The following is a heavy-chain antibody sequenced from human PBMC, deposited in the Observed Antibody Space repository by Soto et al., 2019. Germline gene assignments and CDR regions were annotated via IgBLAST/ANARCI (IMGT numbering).Heavy chain of an antibody. J-gene: IGHJ6*02. CDR2: ISYDGSNK. V-gene: IGHV3-30*18. CDR3: AKEGFDIVVVPAARGGMDV. Sequence: GGSLRLSCAASGFTFSSYGMHWVRQAPGKGLEWVAVISYDGSNKYYADSVKGRFTISRDNSKNTLYLQMNSLRAEDTAVYYCAKEGFDIVVVPAARGGMDVWGQGTTVTVSS. D-gene: IGHD2-2*01. CDR1: GFTFSSYG.